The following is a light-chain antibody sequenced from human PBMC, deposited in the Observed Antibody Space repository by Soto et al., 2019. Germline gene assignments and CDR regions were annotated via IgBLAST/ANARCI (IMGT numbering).Light chain of an antibody. Sequence: EIVLTQSPGTLSLSPGETATLSCRASQTIGRNYLAWCQQKPGQAPRLLIFGTSTRATGIPDRFSGSGSGTDFTLSISRLEPEDFAVYYCQQYASSPLLTFGGGTKVDIK. CDR3: QQYASSPLLT. V-gene: IGKV3-20*01. CDR1: QTIGRNY. CDR2: GTS. J-gene: IGKJ4*01.